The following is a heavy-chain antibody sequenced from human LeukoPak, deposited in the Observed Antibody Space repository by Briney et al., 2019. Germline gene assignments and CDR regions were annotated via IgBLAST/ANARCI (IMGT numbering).Heavy chain of an antibody. J-gene: IGHJ4*02. CDR3: ARDQWLVGIDY. D-gene: IGHD6-19*01. Sequence: SETLSLTCTVSGGSISSYYWSWVRQPPGKGLEWIGYIYYSGSTNYNPSLKSRVTISVDTSKNQFSLKLSSVTAADTAVYYCARDQWLVGIDYWGQGTLVTVSS. CDR1: GGSISSYY. V-gene: IGHV4-59*01. CDR2: IYYSGST.